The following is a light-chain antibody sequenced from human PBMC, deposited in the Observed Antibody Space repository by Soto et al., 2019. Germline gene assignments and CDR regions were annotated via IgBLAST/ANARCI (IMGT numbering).Light chain of an antibody. J-gene: IGLJ1*01. CDR3: SSYAGSNYYV. Sequence: QSALTQPPSASGSPGQSVTISCTGTSSDVGGYNYVSWYQQHPGKAPKLMIYEVSKRPSGVPDRFSGSKSGNTASLTVSGLQAEDEADYYCSSYAGSNYYVFGTGTKVTV. V-gene: IGLV2-8*01. CDR1: SSDVGGYNY. CDR2: EVS.